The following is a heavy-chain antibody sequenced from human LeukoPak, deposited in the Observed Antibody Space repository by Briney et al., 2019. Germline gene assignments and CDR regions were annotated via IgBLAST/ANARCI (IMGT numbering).Heavy chain of an antibody. Sequence: ASVKVSCKASGYTFTGYYMHWVRQAPGQGLEWMGWINPNSGGTNYAQKFQGRVTMTRDTSISTAYMELSRLRSDDTAVYYSARYNWNDHAADYWGQGTLVTVSS. D-gene: IGHD1-1*01. V-gene: IGHV1-2*02. CDR1: GYTFTGYY. J-gene: IGHJ4*02. CDR3: ARYNWNDHAADY. CDR2: INPNSGGT.